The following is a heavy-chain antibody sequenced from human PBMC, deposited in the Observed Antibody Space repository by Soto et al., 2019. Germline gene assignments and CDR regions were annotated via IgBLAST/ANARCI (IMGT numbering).Heavy chain of an antibody. D-gene: IGHD3-10*01. V-gene: IGHV1-69*13. CDR2: IIPIFGTA. Sequence: SVRVSCKASGGTFSSYAISWVRQAPGQGLEWMGGIIPIFGTANYAQKFQGRVTITADESTSTAYMELSSLRSEDTAVYYCARALGVDYGSGSSYYYYGMAVWGQGTTVTVSS. CDR1: GGTFSSYA. J-gene: IGHJ6*02. CDR3: ARALGVDYGSGSSYYYYGMAV.